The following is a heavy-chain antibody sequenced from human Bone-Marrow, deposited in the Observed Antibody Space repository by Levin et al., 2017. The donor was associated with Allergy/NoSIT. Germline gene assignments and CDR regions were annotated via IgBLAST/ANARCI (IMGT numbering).Heavy chain of an antibody. Sequence: GGSLRLSCAASGFTFSSYGMHWVRQAPGKGLEWVAVISYDGSNKYYADSVKGRFTISRDNSKNTLYLQMNSLRAEDTAVYYCAKDHYGSGSYFIHNWFDPWGQGTLVTVSS. CDR1: GFTFSSYG. J-gene: IGHJ5*02. V-gene: IGHV3-30*18. CDR3: AKDHYGSGSYFIHNWFDP. CDR2: ISYDGSNK. D-gene: IGHD3-10*01.